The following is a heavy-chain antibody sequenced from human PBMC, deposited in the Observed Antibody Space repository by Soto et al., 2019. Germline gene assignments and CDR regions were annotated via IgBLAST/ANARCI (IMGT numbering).Heavy chain of an antibody. Sequence: QVQLVQSGAEVKKPGSSVKVSCKASGGTFSSYSIHWVRQAPGQGLEWMGGIIPIFGTANYAQKFQGRVTLTADESTSTAHMELSSLRNEDTAVYYCARPFQSWPGGWYFDLWGRGTLVTVSS. J-gene: IGHJ2*01. V-gene: IGHV1-69*01. CDR2: IIPIFGTA. CDR3: ARPFQSWPGGWYFDL. CDR1: GGTFSSYS. D-gene: IGHD3-16*01.